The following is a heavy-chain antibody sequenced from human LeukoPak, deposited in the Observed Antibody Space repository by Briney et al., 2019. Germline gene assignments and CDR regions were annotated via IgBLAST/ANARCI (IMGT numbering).Heavy chain of an antibody. Sequence: ASVRVSCKASGYTFTGYDINWVRQAIAQEVDWMGWMNPSTGDTGYAQKFQGRVTMTRNTSVDTAFMELSGLGSEDTAVYYCTRGSLRGSSRDYWGQGTLVTVSS. J-gene: IGHJ4*02. CDR3: TRGSLRGSSRDY. CDR1: GYTFTGYD. V-gene: IGHV1-8*01. CDR2: MNPSTGDT. D-gene: IGHD1-26*01.